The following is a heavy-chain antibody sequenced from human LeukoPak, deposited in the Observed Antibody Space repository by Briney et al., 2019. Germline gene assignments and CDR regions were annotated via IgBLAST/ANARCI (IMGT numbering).Heavy chain of an antibody. Sequence: SVKVSCKASGGTFSSYAISWVRQAPGQGLEWMGGIIPLFSTSHYAQKFQGRVTITADESTSIVYMELSSLRSEDTAVHYCARGIAAAGTHFDYWGQGTLVTVSS. CDR2: IIPLFSTS. CDR1: GGTFSSYA. V-gene: IGHV1-69*13. J-gene: IGHJ4*02. D-gene: IGHD6-13*01. CDR3: ARGIAAAGTHFDY.